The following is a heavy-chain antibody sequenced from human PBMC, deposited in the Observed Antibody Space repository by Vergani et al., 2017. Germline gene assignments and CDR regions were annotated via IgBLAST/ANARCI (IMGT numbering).Heavy chain of an antibody. CDR3: ARQKDYYMDV. V-gene: IGHV4-39*01. CDR2: IYYSGST. Sequence: QLQLQESGPGLVKPSETLSLTCTVSGGSISSSSYYWGWIRQPPGKGLEWIGSIYYSGSTYYNPSLKSRVTISVDTSKNQFSLKLTSVTAADTAVYYCARQKDYYMDVWGKGATVTVSS. J-gene: IGHJ6*03. CDR1: GGSISSSSYY.